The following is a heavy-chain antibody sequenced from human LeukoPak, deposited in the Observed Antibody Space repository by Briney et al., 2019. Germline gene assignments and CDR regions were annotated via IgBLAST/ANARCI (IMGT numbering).Heavy chain of an antibody. CDR3: ITFSMIVVVITT. V-gene: IGHV3-15*01. CDR2: IKSKTDGGTT. J-gene: IGHJ4*02. CDR1: GFTFSNAW. Sequence: PGGSLRLSCAASGFTFSNAWMSWVRQAPGKGREWVGRIKSKTDGGTTDYAAPVKGRFTISRDDSKNTLYLQMSSLKTEDTAVYYCITFSMIVVVITTWGQGTLVTVSS. D-gene: IGHD3-22*01.